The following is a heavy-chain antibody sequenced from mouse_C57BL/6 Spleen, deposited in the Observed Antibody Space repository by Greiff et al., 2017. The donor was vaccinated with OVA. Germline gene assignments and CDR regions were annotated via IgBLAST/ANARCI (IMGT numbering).Heavy chain of an antibody. V-gene: IGHV3-6*01. CDR2: ISYDGSN. CDR3: ARRGHYFDY. J-gene: IGHJ2*01. D-gene: IGHD3-3*01. Sequence: EVKLMESGPGLVKPSQSLSLTCSVTGYSITSGYYWNWIRQFPGNKLEWMGYISYDGSNNYNPSLKNRISITRDTSKNQFFLKLNSVTTEDTATYYCARRGHYFDYWGQGTTLTVSS. CDR1: GYSITSGYY.